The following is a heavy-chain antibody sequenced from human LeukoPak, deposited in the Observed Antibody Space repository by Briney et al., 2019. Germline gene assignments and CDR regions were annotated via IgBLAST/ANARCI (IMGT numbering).Heavy chain of an antibody. CDR1: GGTFSSYA. CDR3: ARETGMTPPNYYYYGMDV. D-gene: IGHD1-14*01. CDR2: IIPIFGTA. Sequence: GSSVKVSCKASGGTFSSYAISWVRQAPGQGLEWMGGIIPIFGTANYAQKFQGRVTVTADESTSTVYMELSSLRSEDTAVYYCARETGMTPPNYYYYGMDVWGQGTTVTVSS. V-gene: IGHV1-69*01. J-gene: IGHJ6*02.